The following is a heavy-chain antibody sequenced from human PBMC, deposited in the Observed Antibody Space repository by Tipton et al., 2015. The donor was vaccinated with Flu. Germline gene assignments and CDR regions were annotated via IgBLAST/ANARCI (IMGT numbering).Heavy chain of an antibody. CDR1: GGSFSGYY. V-gene: IGHV4-34*01. CDR3: ARRDYSNYVSEPKNWFDF. J-gene: IGHJ5*01. CDR2: INHGGTI. D-gene: IGHD4-11*01. Sequence: TLSLTCAVYGGSFSGYYWTWIRQSPGEGLEWIGEINHGGTINYNPSLKSRVTISVDTSKNQFSLRATSVTAADTAVYYCARRDYSNYVSEPKNWFDFWGQGSLVNVSS.